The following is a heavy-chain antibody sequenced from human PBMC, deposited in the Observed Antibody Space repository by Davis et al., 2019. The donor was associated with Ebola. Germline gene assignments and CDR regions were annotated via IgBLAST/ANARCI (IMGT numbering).Heavy chain of an antibody. CDR3: ASGYYYDSSGYYHY. V-gene: IGHV3-53*01. J-gene: IGHJ4*02. CDR2: TYGGGGT. Sequence: PGGSLRLSCAASGFTVSSNYMSWVRQAPGKGLEWVSVTYGGGGTYYADSVKGQFTVSRDNSNNTLYLQMNSLRAEDTAVYYCASGYYYDSSGYYHYWGQGTLVTVSS. D-gene: IGHD3-22*01. CDR1: GFTVSSNY.